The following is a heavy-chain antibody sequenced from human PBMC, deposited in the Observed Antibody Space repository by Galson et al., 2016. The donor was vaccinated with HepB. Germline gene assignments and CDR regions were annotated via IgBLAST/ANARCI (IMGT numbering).Heavy chain of an antibody. CDR1: GGSISSSSYY. D-gene: IGHD4-11*01. Sequence: SETLSLTCTVSGGSISSSSYYWGWIRQPPGEGLEWLGSIHYSGSTYYNPSLKSRITISVDTSKKQFSLKLSSVTAAYPAVYYCSRPSTVTTFYYWGQGTLVTVSS. CDR3: SRPSTVTTFYY. CDR2: IHYSGST. V-gene: IGHV4-39*01. J-gene: IGHJ4*02.